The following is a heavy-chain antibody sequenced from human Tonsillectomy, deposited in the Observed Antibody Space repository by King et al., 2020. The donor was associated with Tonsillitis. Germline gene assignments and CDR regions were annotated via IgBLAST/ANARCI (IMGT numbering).Heavy chain of an antibody. CDR1: GFHLDDYA. D-gene: IGHD2-8*01. CDR3: AKDMSTGYCTNGVCFFGAFDI. Sequence: VQLVESGGGLVQPGRSLRLSCAASGFHLDDYAMHWVRQAPGKGLEWVSGISWNGGSIGYADSVKGRFTISRDNAKNSLYLLMNSLRAEDTALYYCAKDMSTGYCTNGVCFFGAFDIWGQGTMITVSS. J-gene: IGHJ3*02. V-gene: IGHV3-9*01. CDR2: ISWNGGSI.